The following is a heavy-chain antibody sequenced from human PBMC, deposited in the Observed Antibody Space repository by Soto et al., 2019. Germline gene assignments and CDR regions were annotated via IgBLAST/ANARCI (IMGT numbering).Heavy chain of an antibody. V-gene: IGHV3-48*02. Sequence: GGSLRLSCAASGSSFSSHSFNWVRQAPGQRVEWVEYISSRTSLILYADSVRGRFVISRDNALNLLYPQMNSPRDEDRAIYYCGRERGEYDSGWYIDRWGQGTPVTVSS. CDR1: GSSFSSHS. D-gene: IGHD6-19*01. CDR2: ISSRTSLI. J-gene: IGHJ5*02. CDR3: GRERGEYDSGWYIDR.